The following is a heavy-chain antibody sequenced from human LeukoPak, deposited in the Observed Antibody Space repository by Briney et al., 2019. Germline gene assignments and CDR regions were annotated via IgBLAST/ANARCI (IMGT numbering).Heavy chain of an antibody. CDR2: VSFSGSS. Sequence: SETLSLTCTVSGGSLRNYFWSWIRQSPGTGLEWIGYVSFSGSSHYNPSVRSRVTTSVDTFKNQFSLKLSSVTAADTAVYYCARHRTLNSFDPWGQGTLVTVSS. CDR1: GGSLRNYF. V-gene: IGHV4-59*08. J-gene: IGHJ5*02. CDR3: ARHRTLNSFDP.